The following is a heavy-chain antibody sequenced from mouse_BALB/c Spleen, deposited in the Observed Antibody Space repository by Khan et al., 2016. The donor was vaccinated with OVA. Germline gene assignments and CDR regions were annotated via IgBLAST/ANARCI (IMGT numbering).Heavy chain of an antibody. CDR2: ISSTGST. CDR1: GYSITSDYA. Sequence: VQLKESGPGLEKPSQSLSLTCTVTGYSITSDYAWNWIRQFPGNKLEWMGYISSTGSTSYNPSLKSRISITRDTSKNQFFLQLKSVTTEDTATYYCARSLYYSYGYALDCWGRGTSVTVSS. J-gene: IGHJ4*01. V-gene: IGHV3-2*02. D-gene: IGHD2-12*01. CDR3: ARSLYYSYGYALDC.